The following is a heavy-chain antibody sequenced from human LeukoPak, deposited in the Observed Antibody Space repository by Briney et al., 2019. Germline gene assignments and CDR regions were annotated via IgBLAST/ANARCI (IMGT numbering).Heavy chain of an antibody. J-gene: IGHJ4*02. CDR2: MNPNSGNT. Sequence: ASVKVSCKASGYTFTIYDINWVRQAPGQGLEWMGWMNPNSGNTGYARKFQGRVTMTRNTSITTAYMELSNLRSEDTAVYYCARGSAPWFGELYLLDYWGQGTLVTVSS. D-gene: IGHD3-10*01. CDR1: GYTFTIYD. V-gene: IGHV1-8*01. CDR3: ARGSAPWFGELYLLDY.